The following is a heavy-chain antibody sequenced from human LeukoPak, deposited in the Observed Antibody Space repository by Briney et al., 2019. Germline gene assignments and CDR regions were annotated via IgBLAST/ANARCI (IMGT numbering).Heavy chain of an antibody. J-gene: IGHJ4*02. D-gene: IGHD7-27*01. V-gene: IGHV3-30*04. CDR1: GFTFSNYA. Sequence: GGSLRLSCAASGFTFSNYAMHWVRQAPGKGLEGVGVISFDGSKKYYADSVKGQFTISRDNSQSTLYLQMNSLRAEDTALYYCVRRRATSGRYYFAYWGQGALVTVPS. CDR2: ISFDGSKK. CDR3: VRRRATSGRYYFAY.